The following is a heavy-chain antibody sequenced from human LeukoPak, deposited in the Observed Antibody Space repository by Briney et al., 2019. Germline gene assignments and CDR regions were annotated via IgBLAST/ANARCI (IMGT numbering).Heavy chain of an antibody. CDR1: GYTFTSYG. Sequence: ASVKVSCKASGYTFTSYGISWVRQAPGQGLEWMGWISAYNGNTNYAQKLQGRVTMTTDTSTSTACMELRSLRSDDTAVYYCAIPQRPGYSSSWYLANWGQGTLVTVSS. CDR3: AIPQRPGYSSSWYLAN. V-gene: IGHV1-18*01. CDR2: ISAYNGNT. D-gene: IGHD6-13*01. J-gene: IGHJ4*02.